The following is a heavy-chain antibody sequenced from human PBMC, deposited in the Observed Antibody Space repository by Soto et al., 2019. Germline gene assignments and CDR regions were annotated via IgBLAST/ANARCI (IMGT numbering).Heavy chain of an antibody. J-gene: IGHJ5*02. Sequence: SETLSLTCAVYGASLSDNYCNWLRQPPGKGLEWIVEINHSGNTNYNPSLRSRVTISIETSKNQLSLNLRSVSAADTAVYYCARGRGEFDXWGQVTPVTVSX. V-gene: IGHV4-34*01. CDR2: INHSGNT. CDR3: ARGRGEFDX. D-gene: IGHD2-21*01. CDR1: GASLSDNY.